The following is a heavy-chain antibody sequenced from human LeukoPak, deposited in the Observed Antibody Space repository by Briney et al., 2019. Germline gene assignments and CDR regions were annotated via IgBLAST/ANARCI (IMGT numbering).Heavy chain of an antibody. CDR3: ARGRDSSGYYYLWYFDY. CDR2: IIPIFGTA. J-gene: IGHJ4*02. D-gene: IGHD3-22*01. Sequence: GASVKVSCKASGGTFSSYAISWVRQAPGQGLEWMGGIIPIFGTANYAQKFQGRVTITADESTSTAYMKLSSLRSEDTAVYYCARGRDSSGYYYLWYFDYWGQGTLVTVSS. CDR1: GGTFSSYA. V-gene: IGHV1-69*13.